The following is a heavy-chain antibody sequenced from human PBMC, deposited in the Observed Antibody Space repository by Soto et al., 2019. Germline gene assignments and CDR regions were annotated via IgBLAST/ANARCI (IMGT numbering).Heavy chain of an antibody. CDR1: GGSFSGYY. J-gene: IGHJ5*02. V-gene: IGHV4-34*01. CDR2: INHSGGT. CDR3: ARVGRFLNWFDP. D-gene: IGHD3-10*01. Sequence: SETLSLTCAVYGGSFSGYYWSWIRQPPGKGLEWIGEINHSGGTNYNPSLKSRVTISVDTSKNQFSLKLSSVTAADTAVYYCARVGRFLNWFDPWGQGTLVTVSS.